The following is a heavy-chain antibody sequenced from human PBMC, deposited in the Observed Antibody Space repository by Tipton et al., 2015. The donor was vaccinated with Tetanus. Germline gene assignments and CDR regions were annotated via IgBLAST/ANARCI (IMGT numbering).Heavy chain of an antibody. CDR2: VHFTGST. J-gene: IGHJ4*02. Sequence: TLSLTCTVSGDSVSTGNFYWSWIRQPPGKALEWIGYVHFTGSTFYNPSLESRLTISIDTSNNQFSLDLKSLTAADTAVYYCARAGDSFTGIRSYFKFWGQGARVTVSS. CDR3: ARAGDSFTGIRSYFKF. V-gene: IGHV4-30-4*01. CDR1: GDSVSTGNFY. D-gene: IGHD3-9*01.